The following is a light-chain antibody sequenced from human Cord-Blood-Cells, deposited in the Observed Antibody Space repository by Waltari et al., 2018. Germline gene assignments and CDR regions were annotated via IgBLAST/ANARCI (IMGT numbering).Light chain of an antibody. V-gene: IGLV1-51*01. Sequence: QSVLTQPPSVSAAPGQKVTISCSVSSSNIGNTYVSRYQQPPGTAPKLLIYDNNKRPSGIPDRFSGSKSGTSATLGITGLQTGDEADYYCGTWDSSLSAGVFGGGTKLTVL. CDR3: GTWDSSLSAGV. J-gene: IGLJ3*02. CDR1: SSNIGNTY. CDR2: DNN.